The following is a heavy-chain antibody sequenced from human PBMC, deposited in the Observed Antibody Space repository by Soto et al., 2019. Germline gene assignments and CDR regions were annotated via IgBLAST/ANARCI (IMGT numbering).Heavy chain of an antibody. Sequence: SETLSLTCAVYGGSCSGHYWSWIRQPPGKGLEWIGEINHSGSTNYNPSLKSRVTISVDTSKNQFSLKLSSVTAADTAVYYCARGQYPVITMVRGVNYYFDYWGQGTLVTVSS. CDR1: GGSCSGHY. V-gene: IGHV4-34*01. D-gene: IGHD3-10*01. J-gene: IGHJ4*02. CDR3: ARGQYPVITMVRGVNYYFDY. CDR2: INHSGST.